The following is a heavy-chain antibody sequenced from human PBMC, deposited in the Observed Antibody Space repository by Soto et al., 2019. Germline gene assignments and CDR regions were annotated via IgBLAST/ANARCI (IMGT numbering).Heavy chain of an antibody. CDR3: ARVAAATWNDAFDI. Sequence: PSETLSLTCAVYGGSFSGYYWSWIRQPPGKGLEWIGEINHSGSTNYNPSLKSRVTISVDTSKNQCSLKLSSVTAADTAVYYCARVAAATWNDAFDIWGQGTMVTGSS. CDR1: GGSFSGYY. CDR2: INHSGST. J-gene: IGHJ3*02. V-gene: IGHV4-34*01. D-gene: IGHD2-15*01.